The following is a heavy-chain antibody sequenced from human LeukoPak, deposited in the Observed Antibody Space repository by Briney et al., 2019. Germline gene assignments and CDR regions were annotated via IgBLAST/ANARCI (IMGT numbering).Heavy chain of an antibody. D-gene: IGHD3-22*01. CDR2: ISGSGGST. V-gene: IGHV3-23*01. CDR1: GFPFSSYA. Sequence: GGSLRLSCAAFGFPFSSYAMSWVRQAPGKGLEWVSAISGSGGSTYYADSVKGRFTISRDNSKNTLYLQMNSLRAEDTAVYYCAKDTMIVVVIQDAFDIWGQGTMVTVSS. CDR3: AKDTMIVVVIQDAFDI. J-gene: IGHJ3*02.